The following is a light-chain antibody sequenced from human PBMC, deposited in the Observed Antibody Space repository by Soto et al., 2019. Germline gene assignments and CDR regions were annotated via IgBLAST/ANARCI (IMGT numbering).Light chain of an antibody. V-gene: IGKV3-15*01. CDR2: GAS. CDR3: HHYHNWPMT. J-gene: IGKJ5*01. Sequence: EIMITQSPVTLSVSPGERASLSCRASQSVNSNLAWYQQKPGQAPRLLIYGASTRATGIPASFIGNGSGTEFTLTASSLQPEDFAVYYCHHYHNWPMTFGQGTRLEIK. CDR1: QSVNSN.